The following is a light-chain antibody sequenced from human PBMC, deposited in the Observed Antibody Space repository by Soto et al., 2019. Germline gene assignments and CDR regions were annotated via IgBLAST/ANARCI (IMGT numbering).Light chain of an antibody. CDR1: HSMSNSN. CDR2: GAS. V-gene: IGKV3-20*01. CDR3: QEFASN. Sequence: IVLTQPPGTLSLSPGDRATLSCRASHSMSNSNLAWYQHKPGQAPRLLIYGASNRATGIPDRFSGSGSGTDFILTINRLEPEDFAVYYCQEFASNFGGGTKVEIK. J-gene: IGKJ4*01.